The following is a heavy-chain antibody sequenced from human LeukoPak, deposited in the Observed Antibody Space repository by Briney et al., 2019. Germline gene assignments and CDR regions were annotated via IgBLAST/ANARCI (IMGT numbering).Heavy chain of an antibody. CDR3: ARDGGPADYDIWSAYYDY. CDR1: GFTCSDYY. Sequence: GGSLRLSCAASGFTCSDYYMNWIRQAPGKGLEWVSYISGSGSSMYYADSVKSRFTISRDNAKNSLSLQMNSLRAEDTAVYYCARDGGPADYDIWSAYYDYWGQGALVTVSS. CDR2: ISGSGSSM. V-gene: IGHV3-11*04. J-gene: IGHJ4*02. D-gene: IGHD3-3*01.